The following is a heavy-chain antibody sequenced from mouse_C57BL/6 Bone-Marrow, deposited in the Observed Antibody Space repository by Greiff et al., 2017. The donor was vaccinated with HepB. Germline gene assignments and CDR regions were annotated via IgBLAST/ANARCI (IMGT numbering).Heavy chain of an antibody. CDR3: AREEIYYDYLAWFAY. D-gene: IGHD2-4*01. Sequence: EVKLVESGGGLVKPGGSLKLSCAASGFTFSDYGMHWVRQAPEKGLEWVAYISSGSSTIYYADTVKGRFTLSRDNATNTLFLQMTSLRSEDTAMYYCAREEIYYDYLAWFAYWGQGTLVTVSA. CDR2: ISSGSSTI. J-gene: IGHJ3*01. V-gene: IGHV5-17*01. CDR1: GFTFSDYG.